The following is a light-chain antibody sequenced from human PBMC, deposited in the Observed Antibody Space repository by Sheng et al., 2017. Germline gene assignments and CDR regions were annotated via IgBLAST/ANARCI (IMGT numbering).Light chain of an antibody. CDR2: EVS. V-gene: IGLV2-8*01. CDR1: SSDVGSYNL. CDR3: SSYAGSNNVV. Sequence: QSALTQPASVSGSPGQSITISCTGTSSDVGSYNLVSWYQQHPGKAPKLMIYEVSKRPSGVPDRFFGSKSGNTASLTVSGLQAEDEADYYCSSYAGSNNVVFGGGTKLTVL. J-gene: IGLJ2*01.